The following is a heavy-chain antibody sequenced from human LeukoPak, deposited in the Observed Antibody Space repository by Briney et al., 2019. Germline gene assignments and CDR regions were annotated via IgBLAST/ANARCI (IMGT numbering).Heavy chain of an antibody. J-gene: IGHJ3*01. CDR2: IIPIFGTA. CDR3: ARDHHRRLYDSQARDTFDF. Sequence: GASVKVSCKASGGTFSSYAISWVRQAPGQGLEWMGGIIPIFGTANYAQKFQGRVTITADKSTSTAYMELSSLRSEDTAVYYCARDHHRRLYDSQARDTFDFWGQGTMVTVSS. V-gene: IGHV1-69*06. D-gene: IGHD3-22*01. CDR1: GGTFSSYA.